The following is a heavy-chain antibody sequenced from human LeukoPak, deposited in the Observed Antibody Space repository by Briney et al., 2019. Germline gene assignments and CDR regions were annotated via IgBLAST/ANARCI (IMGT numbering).Heavy chain of an antibody. CDR3: AILSWDGRGSFY. V-gene: IGHV3-23*01. CDR2: IRSGGENT. CDR1: GFTFSTYS. D-gene: IGHD2/OR15-2a*01. J-gene: IGHJ4*02. Sequence: PGGSLRLSCAASGFTFSTYSMSWVRQAPGKGLEWVSAIRSGGENTYYADSVRGRFTISRDNSRGTLSLQMNSVRAEDTAVYFCAILSWDGRGSFYWGQGTLVTVSS.